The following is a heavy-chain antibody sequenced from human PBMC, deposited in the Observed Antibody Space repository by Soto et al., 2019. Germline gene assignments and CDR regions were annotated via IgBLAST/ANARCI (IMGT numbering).Heavy chain of an antibody. CDR2: ISSSSSYI. D-gene: IGHD3-9*01. CDR1: GFTVSSYS. CDR3: ARDQVLGRDVLRYFDWSATNFDY. J-gene: IGHJ4*02. Sequence: PGGSLRLSCAASGFTVSSYSMNWARQAPGKGLEWVSSISSSSSYIYYADSVKGRFTISRDNAKNSLYLQMNSLRAEDTAVYYCARDQVLGRDVLRYFDWSATNFDYWGQGTLVTVSS. V-gene: IGHV3-21*01.